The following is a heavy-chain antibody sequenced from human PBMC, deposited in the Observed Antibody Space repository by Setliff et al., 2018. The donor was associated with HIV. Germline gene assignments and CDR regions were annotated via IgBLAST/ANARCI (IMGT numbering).Heavy chain of an antibody. CDR1: GFRFETFG. V-gene: IGHV3-15*01. J-gene: IGHJ5*01. CDR2: IKSRTDGGAT. Sequence: PGGSLRLSCAASGFRFETFGMYWVRQASGKGLEWVGRIKSRTDGGATDYAAPVKGRFSISRDDSKKTLYLQMDSLKTEDTAMYYCVTVRTISGFKCLDSWGQGTLVTVSS. CDR3: VTVRTISGFKCLDS.